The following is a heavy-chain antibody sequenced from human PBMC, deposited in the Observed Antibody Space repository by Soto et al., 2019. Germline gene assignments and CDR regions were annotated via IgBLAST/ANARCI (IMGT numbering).Heavy chain of an antibody. D-gene: IGHD3-22*01. Sequence: ASVKVSCKVSGYSLRGNYIPWARQTPGQGLAWMGWTNPNSSGTVYAQKFQGRVTMTRDTSLTTVYMQLNRLTSDDSAVYYCERDLIVDGPDNYAMDVWGQGTTVTVSS. CDR1: GYSLRGNY. V-gene: IGHV1-2*02. CDR3: ERDLIVDGPDNYAMDV. CDR2: TNPNSSGT. J-gene: IGHJ6*02.